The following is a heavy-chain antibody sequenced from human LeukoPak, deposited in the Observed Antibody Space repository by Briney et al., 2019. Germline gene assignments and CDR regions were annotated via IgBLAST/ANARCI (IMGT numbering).Heavy chain of an antibody. V-gene: IGHV4-59*11. D-gene: IGHD6-13*01. Sequence: SETLSLTCTVPGGSITSHYWSWIRQPPGKGLEWIGYIYYSGSTNYNPSLKSRVTMSVDTSGNQFSLKLSSLIAADTAIYYCARALAAATYYFDYWGQGTLVTVSS. CDR1: GGSITSHY. CDR2: IYYSGST. CDR3: ARALAAATYYFDY. J-gene: IGHJ4*02.